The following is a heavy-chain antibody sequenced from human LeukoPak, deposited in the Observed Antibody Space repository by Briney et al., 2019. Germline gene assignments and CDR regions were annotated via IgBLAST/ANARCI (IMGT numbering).Heavy chain of an antibody. CDR3: ARGTGVEVAASERVSNYYYMDV. D-gene: IGHD2-15*01. CDR2: IYYSGST. V-gene: IGHV4-39*01. J-gene: IGHJ6*03. Sequence: PSETLSLTCTVSGGSISSSSYYWGWIRQPPGKGLEWIGSIYYSGSTYYSPSLKSRVTISVDTSKNQFSLKLSSVTAADTAVYYCARGTGVEVAASERVSNYYYMDVWGKGTTVTISS. CDR1: GGSISSSSYY.